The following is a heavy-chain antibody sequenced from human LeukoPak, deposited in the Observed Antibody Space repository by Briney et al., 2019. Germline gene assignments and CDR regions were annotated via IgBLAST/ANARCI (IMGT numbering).Heavy chain of an antibody. J-gene: IGHJ3*02. CDR3: ARVGPAGETIVGVARGAFDI. CDR2: IYYSGST. V-gene: IGHV4-59*01. CDR1: GGSISSYY. Sequence: WETLSLICTVSGGSISSYYWSWIRQPPGKGLEWIGYIYYSGSTNYNPSLKSRVTISVDTSKNQFSLKLSSVTAADTAVYYCARVGPAGETIVGVARGAFDIWGQGTMVTVS. D-gene: IGHD3-3*01.